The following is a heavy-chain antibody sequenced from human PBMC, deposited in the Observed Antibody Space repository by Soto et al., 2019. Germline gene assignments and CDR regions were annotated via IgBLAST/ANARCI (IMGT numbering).Heavy chain of an antibody. Sequence: GGSLRLSCAVSGTTSTDYGMHWVRQAPGKGLEWVSGVLGDNGQIGYADSVKGRFTSSRDNARHFLYLQMNSLTVEDTALYYCVKDMAHGGADVWGQGTAVTVS. CDR1: GTTSTDYG. D-gene: IGHD3-16*01. J-gene: IGHJ6*02. V-gene: IGHV3-9*02. CDR3: VKDMAHGGADV. CDR2: VLGDNGQI.